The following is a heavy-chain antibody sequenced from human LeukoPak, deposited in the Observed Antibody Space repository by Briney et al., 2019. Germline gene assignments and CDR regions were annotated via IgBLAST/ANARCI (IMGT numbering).Heavy chain of an antibody. CDR3: ARNLEMATMGVYYFDY. Sequence: ASVKVSCKASGYTFTGYYIHWVRQAPGQGFEWMGWISPNTGGTNYVQKFQGRVTMTRDTSISTAYMELRSLRPDDTAVYYCARNLEMATMGVYYFDYWGQGTLVTVSS. CDR2: ISPNTGGT. CDR1: GYTFTGYY. J-gene: IGHJ4*02. D-gene: IGHD5-24*01. V-gene: IGHV1-2*02.